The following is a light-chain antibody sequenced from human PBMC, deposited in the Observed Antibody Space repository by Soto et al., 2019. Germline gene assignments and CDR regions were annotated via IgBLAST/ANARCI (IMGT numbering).Light chain of an antibody. Sequence: DIQMTQSPSSLSASVGDRVIITCRASQIITTFLNWYQKKPGKAPKLLIFAASTLQSGVPSRFSGSGSGTDFTLTISSLQPEDFASCYCQQTYSTPLTFGGGTKVDIK. V-gene: IGKV1-39*01. CDR3: QQTYSTPLT. CDR1: QIITTF. CDR2: AAS. J-gene: IGKJ4*01.